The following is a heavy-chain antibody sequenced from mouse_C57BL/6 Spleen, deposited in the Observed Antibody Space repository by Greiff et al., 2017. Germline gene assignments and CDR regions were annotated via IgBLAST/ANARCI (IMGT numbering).Heavy chain of an antibody. CDR3: ARGGECWYFDV. Sequence: EVQLQQSGPELVKPGASVKISCKASGYTFTDYYMNWVKQSHGKSLEWIGDINPNNGGTCYNQKFKGKATLTVDKSSSTAYMELRSLTSEDSAVYFCARGGECWYFDVWGTGTTVTVSS. CDR2: INPNNGGT. V-gene: IGHV1-26*01. J-gene: IGHJ1*03. CDR1: GYTFTDYY.